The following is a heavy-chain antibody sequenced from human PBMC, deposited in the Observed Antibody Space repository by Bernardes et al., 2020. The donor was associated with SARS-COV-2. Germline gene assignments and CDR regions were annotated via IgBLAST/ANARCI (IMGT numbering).Heavy chain of an antibody. D-gene: IGHD2-8*01. Sequence: ASVKVSCKASGYIFTSHRIRWVRPARGQGLEGMGWSSGWNGSSKYAQRFRGRVTMTTDTYTSRDYMEVISLRSDDTAVYYCARANSRVIVVMVYDMHYWGQGTLVTVSS. CDR1: GYIFTSHR. CDR3: ARANSRVIVVMVYDMHY. CDR2: SSGWNGSS. V-gene: IGHV1-18*01. J-gene: IGHJ4*02.